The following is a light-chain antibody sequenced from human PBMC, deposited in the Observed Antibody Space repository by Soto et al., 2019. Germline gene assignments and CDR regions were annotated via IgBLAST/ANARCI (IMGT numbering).Light chain of an antibody. Sequence: DVVMTQSPLSLPVTLGQPASISCRSSQSLIHSDGDTYLNWFQQRPGQSPRRLIHKVSDRDSGGPDRFTGSGSGTDFTLKISRVEAEDVGVYYCMQGTHWPWTFGQGTEVEIK. J-gene: IGKJ1*01. CDR2: KVS. CDR1: QSLIHSDGDTY. CDR3: MQGTHWPWT. V-gene: IGKV2-30*02.